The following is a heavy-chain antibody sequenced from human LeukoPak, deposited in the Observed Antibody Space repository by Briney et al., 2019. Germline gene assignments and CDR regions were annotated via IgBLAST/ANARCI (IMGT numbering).Heavy chain of an antibody. Sequence: ASVKISCKASGYTFTSYGISWVRQAPGQGLEWMGWISAYNGNTNYAQKLQGRVTMTTDTSTSTAYMELRSLRSDDTAVYYCARYRKIGVVKDDYYGMDVWGQGTTVTVSS. J-gene: IGHJ6*02. CDR2: ISAYNGNT. CDR1: GYTFTSYG. V-gene: IGHV1-18*01. D-gene: IGHD2-21*01. CDR3: ARYRKIGVVKDDYYGMDV.